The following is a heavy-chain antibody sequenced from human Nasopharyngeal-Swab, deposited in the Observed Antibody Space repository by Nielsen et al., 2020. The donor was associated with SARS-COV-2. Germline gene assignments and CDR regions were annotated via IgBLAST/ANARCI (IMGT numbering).Heavy chain of an antibody. D-gene: IGHD3-10*01. J-gene: IGHJ3*01. CDR2: IWYDGSNK. Sequence: GGSLRLSCAASGFSFSTYGMHWVRQSPVKGLEWLTNIWYDGSNKYYADSVKGRFTVSRDNSKNTLFPEMDSLRAEDTAVYYCARGSSVHAFDVWGQGTEVTVSS. CDR3: ARGSSVHAFDV. V-gene: IGHV3-33*01. CDR1: GFSFSTYG.